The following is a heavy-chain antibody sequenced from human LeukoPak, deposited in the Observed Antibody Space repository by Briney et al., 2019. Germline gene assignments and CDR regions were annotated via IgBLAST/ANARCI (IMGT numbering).Heavy chain of an antibody. CDR2: INPIFGTA. CDR1: GGTFSSYA. V-gene: IGHV1-69*13. Sequence: SVKVSCKASGGTFSSYAISWVRQAPGQGLEWMGGINPIFGTANYAQKFQGRVTITADESTSTAYMELSSLRSEDTAVYYCARDIPSYDFWSGLSPYGMDVWGQGTTVTVSS. D-gene: IGHD3-3*01. CDR3: ARDIPSYDFWSGLSPYGMDV. J-gene: IGHJ6*02.